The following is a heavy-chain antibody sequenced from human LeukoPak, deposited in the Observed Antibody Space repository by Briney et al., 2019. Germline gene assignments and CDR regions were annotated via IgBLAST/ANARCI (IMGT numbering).Heavy chain of an antibody. J-gene: IGHJ4*02. D-gene: IGHD3-10*01. Sequence: ASVKVSCKASGYTFTSYAMHWVRQAPGQRLEWMGWINAGNGNTKYSQKFQGRVTITRDTSASTAYMELSSLRSEDTAVYYCARDYYGSGSTDYWGQGTLVTVSS. CDR3: ARDYYGSGSTDY. V-gene: IGHV1-3*01. CDR2: INAGNGNT. CDR1: GYTFTSYA.